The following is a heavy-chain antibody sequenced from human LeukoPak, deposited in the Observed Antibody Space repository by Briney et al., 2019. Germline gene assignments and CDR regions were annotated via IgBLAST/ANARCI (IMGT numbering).Heavy chain of an antibody. Sequence: GASVKVSCKASGYTFTGYYMHWVRQAPGQGLEWMGRINPNSGGTNYAQKFQGRVTMTRDTSISTAYMELSRLRSDDTAVYYCARYTYYDFWSGYYSNAFDIWGQGTMVTVSS. J-gene: IGHJ3*02. CDR1: GYTFTGYY. CDR3: ARYTYYDFWSGYYSNAFDI. CDR2: INPNSGGT. D-gene: IGHD3-3*01. V-gene: IGHV1-2*06.